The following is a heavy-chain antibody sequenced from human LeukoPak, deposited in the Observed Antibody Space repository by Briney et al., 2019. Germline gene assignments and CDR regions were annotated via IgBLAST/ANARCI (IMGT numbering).Heavy chain of an antibody. D-gene: IGHD1-26*01. CDR2: ISSGGRTI. J-gene: IGHJ4*02. Sequence: GSLRLSCAASGFTFTDSFMTWIRQAPGKGLEWVSSISSGGRTIYYADFVKGRFTISRDNAKSSLDLQMNSLKTEDTAVYYCTRQNWSEENSGSYDYWGQGTLVTVSS. CDR1: GFTFTDSF. V-gene: IGHV3-11*01. CDR3: TRQNWSEENSGSYDY.